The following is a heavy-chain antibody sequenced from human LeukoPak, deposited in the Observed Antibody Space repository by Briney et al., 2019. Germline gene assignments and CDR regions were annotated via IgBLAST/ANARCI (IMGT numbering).Heavy chain of an antibody. V-gene: IGHV3-48*01. CDR3: ARGGYTVRGVLITPHFDS. D-gene: IGHD3-10*01. Sequence: GGSLRLSCAASGFTFSSYLMSWVRQAPGKGLEWVSSITPSGGTIYSADSARGRFTISRDNAQRSLYQQMNSLRAEDTAVYYCARGGYTVRGVLITPHFDSWGQGTLVTVSS. CDR1: GFTFSSYL. CDR2: ITPSGGTI. J-gene: IGHJ4*02.